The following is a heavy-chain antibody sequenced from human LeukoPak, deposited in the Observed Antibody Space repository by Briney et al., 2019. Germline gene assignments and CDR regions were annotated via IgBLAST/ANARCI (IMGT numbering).Heavy chain of an antibody. V-gene: IGHV3-23*01. J-gene: IGHJ4*02. Sequence: QSGGSLRLSCAASGFTFSNYAMTWVRQAPGKGLEWVSTIGNSGGNTYYADSVKGRFTISRDNSKNTLYLQMTSLRAEDTAVYYCARDSTGWYYHYWGQGTLVTVSS. CDR2: IGNSGGNT. D-gene: IGHD6-19*01. CDR3: ARDSTGWYYHY. CDR1: GFTFSNYA.